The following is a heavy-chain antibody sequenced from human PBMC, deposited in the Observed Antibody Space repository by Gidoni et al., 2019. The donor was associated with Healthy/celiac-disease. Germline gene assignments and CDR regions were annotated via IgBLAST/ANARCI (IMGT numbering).Heavy chain of an antibody. CDR1: GDTFTSYD. J-gene: IGHJ5*02. V-gene: IGHV1-8*01. Sequence: QVQLVQSGAEVKKPGASAKAACKASGDTFTSYDLNWVRQLTGQGLEWRGCMNPNSGNTVYSQKFHGRVTMTRNTSISTAYMALSSLRSEDTAVYYCARKVPAANNWFDPWGQGTLVTVSS. CDR3: ARKVPAANNWFDP. CDR2: MNPNSGNT. D-gene: IGHD2-2*01.